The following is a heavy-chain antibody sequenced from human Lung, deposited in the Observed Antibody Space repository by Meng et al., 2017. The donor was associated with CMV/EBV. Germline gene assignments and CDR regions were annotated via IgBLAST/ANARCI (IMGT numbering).Heavy chain of an antibody. CDR3: ARVYTCRDDFWRNCYYYGMDV. Sequence: SVKVSXKASGYTLTSYDINWVRQATGQGLEWMGWMNPNSGNTGYAQKFQGRVTITRNTSISTAYMELSSLRSEDTAVYYCARVYTCRDDFWRNCYYYGMDVWGQGXTVTVSS. CDR2: MNPNSGNT. CDR1: GYTLTSYD. J-gene: IGHJ6*02. V-gene: IGHV1-8*03. D-gene: IGHD3-3*01.